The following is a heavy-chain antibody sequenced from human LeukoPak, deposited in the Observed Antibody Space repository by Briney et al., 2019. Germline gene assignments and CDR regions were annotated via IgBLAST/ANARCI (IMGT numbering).Heavy chain of an antibody. D-gene: IGHD3-16*01. V-gene: IGHV4-59*08. CDR2: IYYSGST. J-gene: IGHJ4*02. Sequence: SETLSLTCTVSGGSISSYYWSWIRQPAEKRQEWIGYIYYSGSTNYNPSLKSRVTISVDTSKNQFSLRLSSVTAADTAVYYCARTGPAYLPSKFDYWGQGTLVTVSS. CDR1: GGSISSYY. CDR3: ARTGPAYLPSKFDY.